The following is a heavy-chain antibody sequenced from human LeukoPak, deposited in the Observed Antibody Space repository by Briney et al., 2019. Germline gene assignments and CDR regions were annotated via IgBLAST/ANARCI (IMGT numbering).Heavy chain of an antibody. CDR1: GFTASSNY. CDR2: IYSGGST. CDR3: ARDFGITGTGNDI. Sequence: HSGGSLRLSCAASGFTASSNYMSWVRQAPGKGLEWVSVIYSGGSTYYADSVKGRFTISRDNSKNTLYLQMNSLRAEDTAVYYCARDFGITGTGNDIWGQGTMVTVSS. D-gene: IGHD1-20*01. J-gene: IGHJ3*02. V-gene: IGHV3-53*01.